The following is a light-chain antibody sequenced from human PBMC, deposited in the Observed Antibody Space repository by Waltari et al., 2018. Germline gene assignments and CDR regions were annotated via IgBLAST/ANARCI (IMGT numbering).Light chain of an antibody. CDR2: DGA. CDR1: QSISSY. J-gene: IGKJ1*01. CDR3: QQSYNWPRT. V-gene: IGKV3-11*01. Sequence: IVLTQSPATLSLSPGERATLSCRASQSISSYLAWYQQKPGQAPRLLICDGANRATGIPARFSGSWSKTYFTLTIASLEPEDSAVYYCQQSYNWPRTFGQGTKVEIK.